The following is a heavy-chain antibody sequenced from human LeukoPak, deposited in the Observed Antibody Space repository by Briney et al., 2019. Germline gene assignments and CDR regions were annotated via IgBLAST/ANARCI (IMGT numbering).Heavy chain of an antibody. V-gene: IGHV3-64D*06. CDR3: VRDGRDGYNRYLQH. J-gene: IGHJ1*01. Sequence: GGSLRLSCSASGFTFSSYVVHWVRQAPGKGLEYVSVISSNGGSTDYADSVKGRFTISRDNSKKTVFLQMSSVRAEDTAVYYGVRDGRDGYNRYLQHWGQGTLVTVSS. CDR1: GFTFSSYV. D-gene: IGHD5-24*01. CDR2: ISSNGGST.